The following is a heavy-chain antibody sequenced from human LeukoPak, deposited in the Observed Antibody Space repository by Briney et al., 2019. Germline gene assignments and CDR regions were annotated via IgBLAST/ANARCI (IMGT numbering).Heavy chain of an antibody. CDR1: SGFISRTTNY. D-gene: IGHD3-10*01. J-gene: IGHJ4*02. CDR3: ARGYYASGSAFDF. V-gene: IGHV4-39*02. CDR2: IYYSGST. Sequence: PSGTLSLTCTVSSGFISRTTNYWGWIRQPPGKGLEWIGSIYYSGSTHYNPSLKSRVTISLDTSKNHFSLRLTSVTAADTAVYYCARGYYASGSAFDFWGQGTLVTVSS.